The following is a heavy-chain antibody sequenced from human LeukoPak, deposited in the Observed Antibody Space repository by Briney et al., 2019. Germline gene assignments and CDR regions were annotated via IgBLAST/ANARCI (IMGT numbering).Heavy chain of an antibody. Sequence: PGGSLRLSCAASGFIFTNYFMSWVRQAPGKGLEWVASIKHDGSEKYYVDSVRGRFTISRDNTMNSLYLQMSSLRAEDTAVYYCAKGFGGTSTSCTPRFDYWGQGILVTVSS. D-gene: IGHD2-2*01. V-gene: IGHV3-7*01. CDR3: AKGFGGTSTSCTPRFDY. CDR1: GFIFTNYF. J-gene: IGHJ4*02. CDR2: IKHDGSEK.